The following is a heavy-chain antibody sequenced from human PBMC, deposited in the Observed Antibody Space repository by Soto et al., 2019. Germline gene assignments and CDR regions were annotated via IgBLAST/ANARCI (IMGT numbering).Heavy chain of an antibody. CDR2: IYWDDDK. CDR3: AHLSGWYHFDY. J-gene: IGHJ4*02. V-gene: IGHV2-5*02. Sequence: GLDLEWLALIYWDDDKRYSPSLKSRLTITKDTSKNQVVLTMTNMDPVDTATYYCAHLSGWYHFDYWGQGTLVTVSS. D-gene: IGHD6-19*01.